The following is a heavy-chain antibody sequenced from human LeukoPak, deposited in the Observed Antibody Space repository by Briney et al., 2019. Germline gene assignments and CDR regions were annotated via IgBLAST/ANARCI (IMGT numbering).Heavy chain of an antibody. Sequence: GGSLRLSCAASGFTFSSYAMNWVRQAPGKGLEWVSGIGGGGGGTYYADSVKGRFTISRDNSKNTLYLQMNSLRAEDTAVYYCAKDTQVRGDKSGYSDYWGQGTLVTVSS. CDR3: AKDTQVRGDKSGYSDY. J-gene: IGHJ4*02. CDR2: IGGGGGGT. D-gene: IGHD3-22*01. V-gene: IGHV3-23*01. CDR1: GFTFSSYA.